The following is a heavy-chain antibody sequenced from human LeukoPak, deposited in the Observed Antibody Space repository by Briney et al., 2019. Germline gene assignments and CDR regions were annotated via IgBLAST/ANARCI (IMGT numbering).Heavy chain of an antibody. CDR1: GGTFSSYA. J-gene: IGHJ4*02. CDR2: MNPNSGNT. D-gene: IGHD3-10*01. V-gene: IGHV1-8*02. Sequence: ASVKVSCKASGGTFSSYAISWVRQAPGQGLEWMGWMNPNSGNTGYAQKFQGRVTMTRNTSISTAYMELSSLRSEDTAVYYCARDPPRATMVRGAGGDYWGQGTLVTVSS. CDR3: ARDPPRATMVRGAGGDY.